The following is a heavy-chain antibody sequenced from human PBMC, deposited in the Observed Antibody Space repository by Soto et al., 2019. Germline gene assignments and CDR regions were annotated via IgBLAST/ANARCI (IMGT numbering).Heavy chain of an antibody. CDR3: ASPVSCSSTSCYFTSDY. Sequence: SVKVSCKASGGTFSSYATSWVRQAPGQGLEWMGGIIPIFGTANYAQKFQGRVTITADESTSTAYMELSSLRSEDTAVYYCASPVSCSSTSCYFTSDYWGQGTLVTVSS. CDR1: GGTFSSYA. J-gene: IGHJ4*02. CDR2: IIPIFGTA. D-gene: IGHD2-2*01. V-gene: IGHV1-69*13.